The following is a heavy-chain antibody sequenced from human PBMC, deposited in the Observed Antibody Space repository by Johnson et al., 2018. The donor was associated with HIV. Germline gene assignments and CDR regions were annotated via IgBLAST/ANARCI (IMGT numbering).Heavy chain of an antibody. CDR1: GFTFSSYA. J-gene: IGHJ3*02. CDR3: ARVRETKGPYDAFDI. Sequence: VQLVESGGGLFQPGGSLRLSCAASGFTFSSYAMHWVRQAPGKGLEYVSAISSNGGSTYYANSVKGRFTISRDNSKNTLYLQMGSLRAEDMAVYYCARVRETKGPYDAFDIWGQGTMVTVSS. D-gene: IGHD1-1*01. V-gene: IGHV3-64*01. CDR2: ISSNGGST.